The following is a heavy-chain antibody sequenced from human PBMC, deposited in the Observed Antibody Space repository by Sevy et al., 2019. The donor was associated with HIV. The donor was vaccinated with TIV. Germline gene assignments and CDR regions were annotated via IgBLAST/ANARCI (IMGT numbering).Heavy chain of an antibody. J-gene: IGHJ6*02. CDR3: ARRHNGMDV. Sequence: SETLSLTCAVYGGSFSGYYWSWIRQPPGKGLEWIGEINHSGSTNYNPSLKSRVTISVDTSKNQFSLKLSSGTAADTAVYYCARRHNGMDVWGQGTTVTVSS. CDR1: GGSFSGYY. V-gene: IGHV4-34*01. CDR2: INHSGST.